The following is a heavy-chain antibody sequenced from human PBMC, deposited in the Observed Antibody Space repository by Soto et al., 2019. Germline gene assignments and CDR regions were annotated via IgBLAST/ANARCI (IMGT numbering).Heavy chain of an antibody. CDR1: GFTFSDYY. CDR3: ARVAVIAVAGKFGDN. Sequence: GGSLRLSCAASGFTFSDYYMSWIRQAPGKGLEWVSYISSSGSTIYYADSVKGRFTISRDNAKNSRYLQMNSLRAEDTAVYYCARVAVIAVAGKFGDNWGQGTLVTVSS. CDR2: ISSSGSTI. V-gene: IGHV3-11*01. J-gene: IGHJ4*02. D-gene: IGHD6-19*01.